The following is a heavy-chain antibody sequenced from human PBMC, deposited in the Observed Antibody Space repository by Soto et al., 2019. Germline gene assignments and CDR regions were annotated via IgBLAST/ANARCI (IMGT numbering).Heavy chain of an antibody. Sequence: QVQLVQSGAEVQKPGASLTVSCEASGYTFRDFYIHWVRQAPAQGLEWMGWINPDSGGTLYAQTFQGRVTMTRDTSTGTAYLTLSSLRSGDTALYYCARDPGHDYGEYYYDLWGQGTLVTVSS. CDR3: ARDPGHDYGEYYYDL. V-gene: IGHV1-2*02. J-gene: IGHJ4*02. D-gene: IGHD4-17*01. CDR2: INPDSGGT. CDR1: GYTFRDFY.